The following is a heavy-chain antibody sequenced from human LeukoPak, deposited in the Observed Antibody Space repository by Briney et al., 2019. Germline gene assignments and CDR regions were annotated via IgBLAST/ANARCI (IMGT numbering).Heavy chain of an antibody. CDR3: ARQDRSSRRTTYYFDF. CDR1: GFTFSDYY. D-gene: IGHD6-13*01. Sequence: PGGSLRLSCAASGFTFSDYYMSWIRQAPGKGLEWVSYVSSSGSSIYYADSVKGRFTISRDNAENLLYLQMDSLRAEGTAVYYCARQDRSSRRTTYYFDFWGQGTLVTVSS. V-gene: IGHV3-11*01. CDR2: VSSSGSSI. J-gene: IGHJ4*02.